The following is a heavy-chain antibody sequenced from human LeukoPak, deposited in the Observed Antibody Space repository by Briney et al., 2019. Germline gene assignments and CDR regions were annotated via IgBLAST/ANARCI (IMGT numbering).Heavy chain of an antibody. J-gene: IGHJ4*02. Sequence: SETLSLTCAVYGGSFSGYYWSWIRQPPGKGLEWIGEINHSGSTNYNPSLKSRVTISVDTSKNQFSLKLSSVTAADTAVYYCAMLYYYDSSGYDWGQGTLVTVSS. CDR3: AMLYYYDSSGYD. D-gene: IGHD3-22*01. V-gene: IGHV4-34*01. CDR1: GGSFSGYY. CDR2: INHSGST.